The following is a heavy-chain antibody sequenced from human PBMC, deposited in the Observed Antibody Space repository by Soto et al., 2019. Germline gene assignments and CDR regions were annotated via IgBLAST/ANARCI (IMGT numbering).Heavy chain of an antibody. V-gene: IGHV4-39*01. J-gene: IGHJ5*02. CDR1: GGSMSSGGYY. D-gene: IGHD1-26*01. CDR3: ATQEVGGSYVYTFDP. Sequence: SETLSLTCAVSGGSMSSGGYYWSWIRQPPGKGLEWIGSIYYSGSTSYNPSLKSRVTISVDTSKNQFSLKLSSVTAADTAVYYCATQEVGGSYVYTFDPWGQGTLVTVSS. CDR2: IYYSGST.